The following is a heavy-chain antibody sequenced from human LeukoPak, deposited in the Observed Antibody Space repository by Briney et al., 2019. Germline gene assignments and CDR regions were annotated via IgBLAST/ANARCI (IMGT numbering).Heavy chain of an antibody. V-gene: IGHV4-34*01. CDR1: GGSFSGDY. CDR3: ARGPAWGGYYYYYSYMDV. J-gene: IGHJ6*03. D-gene: IGHD3-3*01. CDR2: INHSGST. Sequence: SETLSLTCAVYGGSFSGDYWSWIRQPPGKGLEWSVEINHSGSTNYNPSLKSRVTISVATSKNQFSLKLSSVTAADTAVYYCARGPAWGGYYYYYSYMDVWGKGTTVTVS.